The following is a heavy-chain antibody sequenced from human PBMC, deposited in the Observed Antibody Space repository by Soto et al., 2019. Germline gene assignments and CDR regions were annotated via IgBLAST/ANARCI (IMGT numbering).Heavy chain of an antibody. J-gene: IGHJ4*02. CDR2: IHYTGSN. V-gene: IGHV4-61*08. CDR1: GASINSAEYY. CDR3: ARDAYGSSWYDY. D-gene: IGHD6-13*01. Sequence: PSETLSLTCTVSGASINSAEYYWGWIRQPPGKGLEWIGYIHYTGSNDYNPSLKSRVTISADTSKNQFSLKLTSVTAADTAVYFCARDAYGSSWYDYWGLGTLVTVSS.